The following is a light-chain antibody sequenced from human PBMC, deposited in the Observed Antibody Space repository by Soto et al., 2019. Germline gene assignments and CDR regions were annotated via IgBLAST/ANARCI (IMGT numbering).Light chain of an antibody. CDR3: SSYTTSSTVGVV. CDR2: EVS. J-gene: IGLJ3*02. CDR1: SSDIGGYNY. V-gene: IGLV2-14*01. Sequence: QSALTQPASVSGSPGQSITLSCTGTSSDIGGYNYVSWYQQHPGKAPKLMIYEVSNRPSGVSNRFSGSKSGNTASLTISGLQADDEGDYYCSSYTTSSTVGVVFGGGTKVTVL.